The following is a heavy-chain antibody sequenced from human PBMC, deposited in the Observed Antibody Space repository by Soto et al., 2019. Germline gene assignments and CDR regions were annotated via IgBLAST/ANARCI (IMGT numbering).Heavy chain of an antibody. CDR2: INTDGSST. CDR3: ARFRVAGDYVP. D-gene: IGHD4-17*01. Sequence: EVQLVESGGGLVQQGGSLRLYCAVSGFTVSNYWMHWVRQAPGKGLVWVSRINTDGSSTSYADFVKGRFTISRDNARNTLFLQMNSLTAEDTAVYYCARFRVAGDYVPWGHGTLVTVSA. V-gene: IGHV3-74*01. J-gene: IGHJ5*02. CDR1: GFTVSNYW.